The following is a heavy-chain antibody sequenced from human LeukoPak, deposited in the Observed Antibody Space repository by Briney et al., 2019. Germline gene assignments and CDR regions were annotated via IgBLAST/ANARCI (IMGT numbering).Heavy chain of an antibody. CDR3: ARDISGSYSRYAFDI. CDR2: IYTSGST. J-gene: IGHJ3*02. Sequence: SEILSLTCTVSGGPISSYYWSWIRQPAGKGLEWIGRIYTSGSTNYNPSLKSRVTMSVDTSKNQFSLKLSSVTAADTAVYYCARDISGSYSRYAFDIWGQGTMVTVSS. D-gene: IGHD1-26*01. CDR1: GGPISSYY. V-gene: IGHV4-4*07.